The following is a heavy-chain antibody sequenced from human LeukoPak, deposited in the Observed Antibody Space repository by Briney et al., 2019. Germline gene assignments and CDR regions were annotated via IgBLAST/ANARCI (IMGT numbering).Heavy chain of an antibody. Sequence: SGGSLRLSCAASGFTFDDYAMHWVRQAPGKGLEWVSGISWNSGSIGYADSVKGRFTISRDNAKNSLYLQMNSLRAEDTAVYYCARDLGGYSGYDLGAHDYWGQGTLVTVSS. CDR2: ISWNSGSI. CDR3: ARDLGGYSGYDLGAHDY. D-gene: IGHD5-12*01. CDR1: GFTFDDYA. V-gene: IGHV3-9*01. J-gene: IGHJ4*02.